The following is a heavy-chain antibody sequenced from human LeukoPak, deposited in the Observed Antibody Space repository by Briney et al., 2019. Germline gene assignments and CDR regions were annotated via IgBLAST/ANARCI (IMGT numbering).Heavy chain of an antibody. J-gene: IGHJ3*02. D-gene: IGHD2-8*01. V-gene: IGHV3-74*01. CDR2: IKSDGSST. Sequence: GGSLRLSCAASGFTFSSYWMHWVRQGPGKGLVWVSSIKSDGSSTSYADSVKGRLTISRENARNTLYLQMNSLRTEDTAGYYXXXGNGXXXXIW. CDR3: XXGNGXXXXI. CDR1: GFTFSSYW.